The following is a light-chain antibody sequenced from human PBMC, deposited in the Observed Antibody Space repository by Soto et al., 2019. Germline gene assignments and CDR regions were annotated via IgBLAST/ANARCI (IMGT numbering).Light chain of an antibody. CDR3: QPPSSLLLT. CDR2: DAS. J-gene: IGKJ4*01. Sequence: EFVLTQSPATLSLSPGEIATLSCRASQSVRSSLAWYQQKPGQAPRLLIYDASNRATGIPPRLRGSGSRTYFTLTISSLEPEDFAVYYCQPPSSLLLTFGGGTKVEIK. CDR1: QSVRSS. V-gene: IGKV3-11*01.